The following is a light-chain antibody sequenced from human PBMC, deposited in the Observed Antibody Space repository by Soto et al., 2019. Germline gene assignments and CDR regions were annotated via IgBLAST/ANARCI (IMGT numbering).Light chain of an antibody. CDR3: HQYYSTPPYT. CDR1: QSVLYSSNNKNY. CDR2: WAS. Sequence: DIVMTQSPDSLAVSLGERATINCKSSQSVLYSSNNKNYLAWYQQKPGQPPKLLIYWASTRESGVPDRFSGSGSRTDFTLTISSLQAEDVAVYYCHQYYSTPPYTFGQGTKLEIK. J-gene: IGKJ2*01. V-gene: IGKV4-1*01.